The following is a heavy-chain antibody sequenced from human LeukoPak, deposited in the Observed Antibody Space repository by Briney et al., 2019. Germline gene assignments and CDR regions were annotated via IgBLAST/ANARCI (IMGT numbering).Heavy chain of an antibody. CDR1: GFTFSHYG. Sequence: GGSLALSSVASGFTFSHYGRHWERQGKGTFRDSEAGVWSDATNQYYADSVKGRFTISRENFKNTVSFQMNSLRAEDTAIYYCAKDAQRGFDYSNSLEHWGQGSLVTVS. CDR3: AKDAQRGFDYSNSLEH. V-gene: IGHV3-33*06. J-gene: IGHJ4*02. CDR2: VWSDATNQ. D-gene: IGHD4-11*01.